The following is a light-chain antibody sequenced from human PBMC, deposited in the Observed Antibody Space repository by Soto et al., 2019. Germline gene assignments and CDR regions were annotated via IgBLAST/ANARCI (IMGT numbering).Light chain of an antibody. CDR1: QTVTNNY. CDR2: EAS. Sequence: EIVLTQSPGTLSLSPGERATLSCRASQTVTNNYLAWYQQKPGQAPRLLIYEASRRATVIPDRFSGSGSGTDFTLTISRLEPEDFAVYYCHQCSYSPLTFGGGTKVEIK. V-gene: IGKV3-20*01. CDR3: HQCSYSPLT. J-gene: IGKJ4*01.